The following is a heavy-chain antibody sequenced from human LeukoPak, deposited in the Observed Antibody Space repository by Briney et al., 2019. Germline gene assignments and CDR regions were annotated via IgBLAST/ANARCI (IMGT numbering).Heavy chain of an antibody. J-gene: IGHJ4*01. Sequence: PSETLSLTCTVPGGSISSDYWSWIRQPPGKGLEWIGHISYSGRTYYNPSLRSRVTISVDTSKNHFSLKLSSVTAADTAVYYCARGLYRYGRSTFDYWGQGTLVTVSS. CDR1: GGSISSDY. D-gene: IGHD2-2*02. CDR2: ISYSGRT. V-gene: IGHV4-59*08. CDR3: ARGLYRYGRSTFDY.